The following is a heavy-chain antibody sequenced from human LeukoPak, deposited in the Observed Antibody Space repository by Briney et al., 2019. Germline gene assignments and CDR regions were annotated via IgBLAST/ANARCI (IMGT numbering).Heavy chain of an antibody. D-gene: IGHD5-24*01. Sequence: GRSLRLSCAASGFTFSSYGMHWVRQAPGKGLEWVAGIWYDGSNKYYADSVKGRFTISRDNSKNTLYLQMNSLRAEDTYVYYCAKEAYIEMATITPDYWGQGTLVTVSS. CDR1: GFTFSSYG. CDR2: IWYDGSNK. CDR3: AKEAYIEMATITPDY. V-gene: IGHV3-33*06. J-gene: IGHJ4*02.